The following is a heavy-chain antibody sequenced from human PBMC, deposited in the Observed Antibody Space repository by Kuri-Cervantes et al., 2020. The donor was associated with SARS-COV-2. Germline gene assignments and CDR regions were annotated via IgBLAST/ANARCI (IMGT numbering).Heavy chain of an antibody. Sequence: GGSLRFSCAASGFTFSSYAMHWVRQAPGKGQEWVAVISYDGSNKYYADSAKGRFTISRDNAKNSLYLQMNSLRAEDTAVYYCARYSSSWSYYWGQRTLVTVSS. CDR2: ISYDGSNK. J-gene: IGHJ4*02. CDR3: ARYSSSWSYY. CDR1: GFTFSSYA. D-gene: IGHD6-13*01. V-gene: IGHV3-30-3*01.